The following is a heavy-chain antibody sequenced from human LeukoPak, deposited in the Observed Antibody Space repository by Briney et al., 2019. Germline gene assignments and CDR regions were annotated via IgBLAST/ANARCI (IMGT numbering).Heavy chain of an antibody. Sequence: SETLSLTCAVSGGSISSSCYSWAWIRQPPGKGLEWIETIYYSGSTYHNSSLKSRVTISVATSRNQFSLKLSSVTAAERDVYYCEKNYQFDAFDIWGHGTMVTVSS. CDR3: EKNYQFDAFDI. CDR1: GGSISSSCYS. J-gene: IGHJ3*02. V-gene: IGHV4-39*01. CDR2: IYYSGST. D-gene: IGHD5-24*01.